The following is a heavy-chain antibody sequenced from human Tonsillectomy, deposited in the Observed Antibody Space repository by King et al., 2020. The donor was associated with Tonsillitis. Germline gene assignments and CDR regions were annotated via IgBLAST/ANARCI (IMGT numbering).Heavy chain of an antibody. Sequence: VQLVESGGGVVQPGRSLRLSCAASGFTFSSYAMHWVRQAPGKGLEWVAVILHDGRDESYADSVRGRCSISRDNSQNTLYLHMNSLRPEDTAVYYCAKDISGWPNFYGLGVWGQGTTVTVSS. D-gene: IGHD6-19*01. J-gene: IGHJ6*02. CDR1: GFTFSSYA. CDR3: AKDISGWPNFYGLGV. CDR2: ILHDGRDE. V-gene: IGHV3-30*04.